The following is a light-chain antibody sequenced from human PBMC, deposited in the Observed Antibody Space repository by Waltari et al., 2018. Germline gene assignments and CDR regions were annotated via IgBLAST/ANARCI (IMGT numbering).Light chain of an antibody. Sequence: QSALTQPASVSGSPGQSITISCTGTRSDVGPHNYVSWYQQRPGKAPDLIIFDVSNRPSGVSIRFAGSKSGNTASLTISVLQAEDEADYYCNSYTNSGTYVFGSGTKVTVL. J-gene: IGLJ1*01. CDR2: DVS. CDR1: RSDVGPHNY. V-gene: IGLV2-14*03. CDR3: NSYTNSGTYV.